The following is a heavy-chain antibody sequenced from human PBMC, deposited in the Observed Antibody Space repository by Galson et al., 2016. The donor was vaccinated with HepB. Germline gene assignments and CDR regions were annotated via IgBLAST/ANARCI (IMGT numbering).Heavy chain of an antibody. J-gene: IGHJ4*02. CDR2: IGTTGGT. CDR3: YSYGY. CDR1: GFTFSSHD. D-gene: IGHD4-11*01. Sequence: SLRLSCAASGFTFSSHDVHWVRQATGKGLEWVSGIGTTGGTYYPDAVKGRFTISREDAKNSFYLQMNSLRAGDTAVYYCYSYGYWGQGTLVTVSS. V-gene: IGHV3-13*01.